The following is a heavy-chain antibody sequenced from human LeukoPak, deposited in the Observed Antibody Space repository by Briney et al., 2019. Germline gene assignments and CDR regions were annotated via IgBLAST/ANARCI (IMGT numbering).Heavy chain of an antibody. V-gene: IGHV4-59*01. CDR1: GDSISSSY. Sequence: KSSETLSLTCTVSGDSISSSYWSWIRQPPGKGLEWIGYVYYTGSSYYNPSLKSRATTSIDMSKNRFSLKLTSMTAADTAVYYCAGYGSGSYYKAFDVWGQGILVTVSS. CDR2: VYYTGSS. CDR3: AGYGSGSYYKAFDV. D-gene: IGHD3-10*01. J-gene: IGHJ4*02.